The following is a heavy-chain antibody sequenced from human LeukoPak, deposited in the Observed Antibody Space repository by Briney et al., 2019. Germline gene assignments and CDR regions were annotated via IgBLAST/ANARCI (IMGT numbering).Heavy chain of an antibody. Sequence: ASVKVSCKASGYTFTSYDINWVRQATGQGLEWMGWMNPNSGNTGYAQKFQGRVTMTTDTSTSTAYMELRSLRSDDTAVYYCARELRYFDWLSERYMDVWGKGTTVTVSS. V-gene: IGHV1-8*01. J-gene: IGHJ6*03. CDR3: ARELRYFDWLSERYMDV. D-gene: IGHD3-9*01. CDR1: GYTFTSYD. CDR2: MNPNSGNT.